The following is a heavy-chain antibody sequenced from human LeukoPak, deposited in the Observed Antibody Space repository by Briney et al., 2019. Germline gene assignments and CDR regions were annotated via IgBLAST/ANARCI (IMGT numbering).Heavy chain of an antibody. V-gene: IGHV3-23*01. CDR3: AELGITMTGGV. D-gene: IGHD3-10*02. Sequence: GGSLRLSCAASGFTFSSYGMSWVRQAPGKGLQWVSSISNSGGSTYYADSVKGRFTISRDNAKNSLYLQMNSLRAEDTAVYYCAELGITMTGGVWGKGTTVTISS. J-gene: IGHJ6*04. CDR2: ISNSGGST. CDR1: GFTFSSYG.